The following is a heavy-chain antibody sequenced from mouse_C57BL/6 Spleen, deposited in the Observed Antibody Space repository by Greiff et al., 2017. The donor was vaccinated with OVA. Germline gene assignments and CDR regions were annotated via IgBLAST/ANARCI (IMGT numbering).Heavy chain of an antibody. CDR3: ADSSGYDPFAY. Sequence: ESGPGLVKPSQSLSLTCSVTGYSITSGYYWNWIRQFPGNKLEWMGYISYDGSNNYNPSLKNRISITRDTSKNQFFLKLNSVTTEDTATYYCADSSGYDPFAYWGQGTLVTVSA. V-gene: IGHV3-6*01. CDR2: ISYDGSN. J-gene: IGHJ3*01. CDR1: GYSITSGYY. D-gene: IGHD3-2*02.